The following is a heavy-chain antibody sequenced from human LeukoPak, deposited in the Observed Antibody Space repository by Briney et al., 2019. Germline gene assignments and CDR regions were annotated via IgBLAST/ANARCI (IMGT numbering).Heavy chain of an antibody. V-gene: IGHV4-59*08. Sequence: SETLSLTCTVSGGSISSHHWSWIRQPPGKGLEWIGYIYYSGNTNYNPSLKSRVTISVDTSKNRFSLKLSSVTAADTAVYYCASSPRLTTSWFLFDSWGHGTLVTVSS. J-gene: IGHJ5*01. CDR2: IYYSGNT. CDR3: ASSPRLTTSWFLFDS. CDR1: GGSISSHH. D-gene: IGHD2-2*01.